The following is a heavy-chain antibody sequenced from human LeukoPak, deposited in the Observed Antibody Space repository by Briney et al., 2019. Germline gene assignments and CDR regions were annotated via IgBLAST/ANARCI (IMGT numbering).Heavy chain of an antibody. D-gene: IGHD6-19*01. Sequence: ASVKVSCKASGYTFTSYDINWVRQASGQGLEWMGWMNPNTGNTGYAQKFQGRVTMTRDMSTSTVYMELSSLRSEDTAVYYCASIAVAGAEDYWGQGTLVTVSS. V-gene: IGHV1-8*02. CDR1: GYTFTSYD. CDR2: MNPNTGNT. CDR3: ASIAVAGAEDY. J-gene: IGHJ4*02.